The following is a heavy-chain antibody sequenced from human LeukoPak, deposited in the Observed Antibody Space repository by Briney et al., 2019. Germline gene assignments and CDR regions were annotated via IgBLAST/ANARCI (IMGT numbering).Heavy chain of an antibody. J-gene: IGHJ4*02. V-gene: IGHV3-64*01. CDR2: ISSNGGST. CDR1: GFTFSSYA. D-gene: IGHD3-22*01. CDR3: TRDSDYYDSSGYSFDY. Sequence: GGSLRLSCAASGFTFSSYAMHWVRQAPGKGLEYVSGISSNGGSTYYANSAKGRFTISRDNSKNTLYLQMGSLRAEDMAVYYCTRDSDYYDSSGYSFDYWGQGTLVTVSS.